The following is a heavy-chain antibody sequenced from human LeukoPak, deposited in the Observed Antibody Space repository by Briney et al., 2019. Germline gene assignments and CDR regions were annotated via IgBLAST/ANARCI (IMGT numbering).Heavy chain of an antibody. CDR2: IYYSGST. J-gene: IGHJ4*02. Sequence: SETLSLTCTVSGGSISSYYWSWIRQPPGKGLEWIGYIYYSGSTNYNPSLKSRVTISVDTSKNQFSLKLSSVTAADTAVYYCARDYYGSGSYYKLAYWGQGTLVTVSS. CDR3: ARDYYGSGSYYKLAY. D-gene: IGHD3-10*01. V-gene: IGHV4-59*12. CDR1: GGSISSYY.